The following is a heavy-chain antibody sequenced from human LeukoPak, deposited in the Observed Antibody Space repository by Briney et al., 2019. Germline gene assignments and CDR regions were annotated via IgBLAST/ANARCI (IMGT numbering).Heavy chain of an antibody. CDR2: IRYDGSNK. CDR1: GFTFSSYG. D-gene: IGHD5-24*01. J-gene: IGHJ4*02. CDR3: AKDEMATISAPYY. Sequence: GGSLRLSCAASGFTFSSYGVHWVRQAPGKGLEWVAFIRYDGSNKYYADSVKGRFTISRDNSKNTLYLQMNSLRAEDTAVYYCAKDEMATISAPYYWGQGTLVTVSS. V-gene: IGHV3-30*02.